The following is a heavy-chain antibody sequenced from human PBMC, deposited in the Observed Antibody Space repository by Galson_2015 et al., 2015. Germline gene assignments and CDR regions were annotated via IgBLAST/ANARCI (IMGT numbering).Heavy chain of an antibody. CDR2: IFYRSKWYN. Sequence: CVISGDIVSSNVSTWNWIRQSPSSGLEWLGWIFYRSKWYNDYSESMRSRIIINPDTSQNQFSLQLTSVTPEDTAVYYCARERNYAGFDPWGQGTLVTVSS. J-gene: IGHJ5*02. CDR3: ARERNYAGFDP. D-gene: IGHD3-16*01. V-gene: IGHV6-1*01. CDR1: GDIVSSNVST.